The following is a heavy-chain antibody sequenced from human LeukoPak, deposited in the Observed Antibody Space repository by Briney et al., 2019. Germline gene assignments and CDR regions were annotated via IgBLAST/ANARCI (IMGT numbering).Heavy chain of an antibody. V-gene: IGHV3-7*01. D-gene: IGHD3-10*01. CDR3: ARGYGSGSPIGY. CDR2: IYQDGSEK. Sequence: GGSLRLSCAASGFTFSSYEMNWVRQAPGKGLEWVANIYQDGSEKNYVDSVKGRFTISRDNAKNSLYLQMNSLRAEDTAVYYCARGYGSGSPIGYWGQGTLVTVSS. CDR1: GFTFSSYE. J-gene: IGHJ4*02.